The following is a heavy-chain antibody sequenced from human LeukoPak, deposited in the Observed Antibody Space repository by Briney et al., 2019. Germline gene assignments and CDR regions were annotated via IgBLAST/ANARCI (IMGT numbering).Heavy chain of an antibody. CDR1: GGSFSDYY. J-gene: IGHJ4*02. D-gene: IGHD3-16*02. CDR2: INHSGST. CDR3: TSHYSSESYRYTGSFDY. Sequence: PSETLSLTCAVYGGSFSDYYWSWIRQTPGKGLEWIGEINHSGSTNYNPSLKSRVSISVDTSKNQFSLKLNSVTAADAAIYYCTSHYSSESYRYTGSFDYWGQGTLVTVSS. V-gene: IGHV4-34*01.